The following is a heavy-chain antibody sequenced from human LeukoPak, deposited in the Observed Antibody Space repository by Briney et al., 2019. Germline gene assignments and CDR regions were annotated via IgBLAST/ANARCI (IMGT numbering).Heavy chain of an antibody. D-gene: IGHD3-22*01. V-gene: IGHV3-48*03. J-gene: IGHJ3*02. CDR3: ARESREYYYDDTATKMIHDAFDI. CDR1: GFTFSSYE. Sequence: SGGSLRLSCAASGFTFSSYEMNWVRQAPGKGLEWVSYSSSSGTTIYYADSLKGRFTISRDNAKNSLYLQINSLSDEDTAVYYCARESREYYYDDTATKMIHDAFDIWGQGTMVTVSS. CDR2: SSSSGTTI.